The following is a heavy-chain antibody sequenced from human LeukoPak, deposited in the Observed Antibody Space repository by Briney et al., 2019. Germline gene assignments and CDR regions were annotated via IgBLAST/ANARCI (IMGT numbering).Heavy chain of an antibody. V-gene: IGHV3-7*01. CDR3: ARSKAGGY. D-gene: IGHD3-10*01. J-gene: IGHJ4*02. Sequence: GGSLRLSCTGSGFTFSSYTLHWVRQAPGKGLEWVANVNQDGTEKYYVDSVKGRFNISRDNAKNSLYLHMNSLRAEDTAVYYCARSKAGGYWGQGTLVIVST. CDR2: VNQDGTEK. CDR1: GFTFSSYT.